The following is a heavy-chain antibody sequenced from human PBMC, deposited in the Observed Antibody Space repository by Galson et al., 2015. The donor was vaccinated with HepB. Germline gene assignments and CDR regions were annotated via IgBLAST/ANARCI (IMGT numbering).Heavy chain of an antibody. CDR1: GGSISSYY. V-gene: IGHV4-59*01. J-gene: IGHJ4*02. CDR3: ARIEGRPPAYFDF. D-gene: IGHD3-10*01. Sequence: QVQLQESGPGLVKPSETLSLTCTVSGGSISSYYWSWIRQPPGKGLEWIGYIYYSGSTNYNPSLKSRVTISVDTSKNQFSLNLRSVTTADTAVYYCARIEGRPPAYFDFWGQGTLVTVSS. CDR2: IYYSGST.